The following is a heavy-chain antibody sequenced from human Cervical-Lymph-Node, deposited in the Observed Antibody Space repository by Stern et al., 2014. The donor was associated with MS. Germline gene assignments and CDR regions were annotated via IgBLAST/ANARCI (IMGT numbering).Heavy chain of an antibody. CDR1: GFTVSRDY. V-gene: IGHV3-53*01. CDR3: ARDTSSPERSDW. J-gene: IGHJ4*02. Sequence: VQLVQSGGGVIQPGGSLRLSCTASGFTVSRDYMTWVRQAPGKGLEWFSLITNVGSTFYTDSVKGRSTISRDDSKNTVYLHMTSLRAEDTAMYYCARDTSSPERSDWWGQGTLVTVSS. D-gene: IGHD1-1*01. CDR2: ITNVGST.